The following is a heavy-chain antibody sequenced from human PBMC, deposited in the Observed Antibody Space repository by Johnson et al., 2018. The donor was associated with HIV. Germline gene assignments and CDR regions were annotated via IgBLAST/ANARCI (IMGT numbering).Heavy chain of an antibody. Sequence: QMLLVESGGGVVQPGGSLRLSCAASEFIFSSYSMHWVRQAPGKGLEWVAVISYDGHNEYYADSVEGRFTVSRDNAKNSLYLQMNSLRAEDTAGYYCARATVESAFDIWGQGTMVTVSS. D-gene: IGHD4-23*01. CDR2: ISYDGHNE. V-gene: IGHV3-30*04. J-gene: IGHJ3*02. CDR3: ARATVESAFDI. CDR1: EFIFSSYS.